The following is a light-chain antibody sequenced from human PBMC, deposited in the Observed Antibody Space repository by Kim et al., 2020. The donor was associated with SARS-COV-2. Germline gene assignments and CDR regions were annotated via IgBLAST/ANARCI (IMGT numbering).Light chain of an antibody. CDR2: DVT. CDR3: SSCTGSSRV. V-gene: IGLV2-14*03. CDR1: SSDFGSYNY. J-gene: IGLJ3*02. Sequence: QSALTQPASVSGSPGQSITISCTGASSDFGSYNYVSWYQQHPGKAPKLIIYDVTKRPSGVSNRFSDSKSGNTASLTISGLQAEDEADYFCSSCTGSSRVFGGGTQLTVL.